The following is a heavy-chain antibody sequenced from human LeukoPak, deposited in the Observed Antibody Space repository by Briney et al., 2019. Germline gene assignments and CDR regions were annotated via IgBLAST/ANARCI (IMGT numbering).Heavy chain of an antibody. Sequence: GGSLRLSCAASGFTFSSYAMSWVRQAPGKGLEWVSVMSGSGGSTYYADSVKGRFTISRDNSKNTLHLQMNSLRAEDTAVYYCAKDWNSSGWGVDYWGQGTLVTVSS. D-gene: IGHD6-19*01. CDR1: GFTFSSYA. J-gene: IGHJ4*02. CDR2: MSGSGGST. CDR3: AKDWNSSGWGVDY. V-gene: IGHV3-23*01.